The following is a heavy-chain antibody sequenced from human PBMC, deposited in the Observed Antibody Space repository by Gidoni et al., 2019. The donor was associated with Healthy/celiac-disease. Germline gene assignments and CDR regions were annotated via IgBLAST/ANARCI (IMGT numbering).Heavy chain of an antibody. D-gene: IGHD3-10*01. V-gene: IGHV3-23*01. J-gene: IGHJ4*02. CDR3: FGSGSYFGDY. CDR2: ISGSGGST. CDR1: GFTFSSYA. Sequence: EVQLLESGGGLGQPGGSLRLSCAASGFTFSSYAMSWVRQAPGKGLEWVSAISGSGGSTYYADSVKGRFTISRDNSKNTLYLQMNSLRAEDTAVYYCFGSGSYFGDYWGQGTLVTVSS.